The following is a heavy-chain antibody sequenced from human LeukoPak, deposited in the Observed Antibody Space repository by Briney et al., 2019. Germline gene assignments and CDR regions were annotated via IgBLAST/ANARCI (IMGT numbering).Heavy chain of an antibody. CDR1: GGSFIGFH. CDR2: IEHSGST. CDR3: ARHREYYGSGSQTYYFDY. D-gene: IGHD3-10*01. V-gene: IGHV4-34*01. Sequence: SETLSLTCAVYGGSFIGFHWNWIRQPPGKGLEWIGSIEHSGSTFFNPSLKSRVTISVDTSKNQFSLKLSSVTAADTAVYYCARHREYYGSGSQTYYFDYWGQGTLVTVSS. J-gene: IGHJ4*02.